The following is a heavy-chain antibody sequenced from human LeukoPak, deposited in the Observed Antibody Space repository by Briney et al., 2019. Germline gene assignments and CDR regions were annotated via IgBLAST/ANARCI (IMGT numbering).Heavy chain of an antibody. Sequence: GGSLRLSCAASGFTFSSYGMHWVRQAPGKGLEWVAVIWYDGSNKYYADSVKGRFTISRDNSKNTLYLQMNSLRAEDTAVYYCARDLARYFDWLWARAHYYYGMDVWGQGTTVTVSS. J-gene: IGHJ6*02. V-gene: IGHV3-33*01. CDR3: ARDLARYFDWLWARAHYYYGMDV. D-gene: IGHD3-9*01. CDR1: GFTFSSYG. CDR2: IWYDGSNK.